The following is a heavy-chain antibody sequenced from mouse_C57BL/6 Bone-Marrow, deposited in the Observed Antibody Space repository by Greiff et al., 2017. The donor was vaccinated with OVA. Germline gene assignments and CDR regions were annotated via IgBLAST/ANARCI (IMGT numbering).Heavy chain of an antibody. Sequence: QVQLQQPGAELVMPGASVKLSCKASGYTFTSYWMHWVKQRPGQGLEWIGEIDPSASYTNYNQKFKGKSTLTVDKSSSTAYMQLSSLTSEDSAVYYCARWGDSSGQEAYWGQGTLVTVSA. CDR2: IDPSASYT. J-gene: IGHJ3*01. CDR3: ARWGDSSGQEAY. D-gene: IGHD3-2*02. V-gene: IGHV1-69*01. CDR1: GYTFTSYW.